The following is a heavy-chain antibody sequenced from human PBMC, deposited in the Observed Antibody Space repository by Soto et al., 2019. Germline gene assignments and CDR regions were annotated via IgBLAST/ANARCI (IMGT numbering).Heavy chain of an antibody. V-gene: IGHV3-23*01. CDR1: GFNFKKFA. Sequence: EVQLLESGGGVVQPGGSLRLSCEASGFNFKKFAMGWVRQAPGEGLEWVSGISCCGGPTSYADSVKGRFTLARDDSKNTLSLHLNSLGFEDTARYFCAKADGEQWLIPHLDNWGQGTLVTVS. CDR3: AKADGEQWLIPHLDN. CDR2: ISCCGGPT. D-gene: IGHD6-19*01. J-gene: IGHJ4*02.